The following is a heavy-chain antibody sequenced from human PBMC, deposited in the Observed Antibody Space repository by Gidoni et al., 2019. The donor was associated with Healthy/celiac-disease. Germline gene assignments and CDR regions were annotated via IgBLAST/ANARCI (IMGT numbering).Heavy chain of an antibody. J-gene: IGHJ6*02. CDR2: IYSSGIN. CDR1: GGSISSGGYY. V-gene: IGHV4-31*03. D-gene: IGHD1-1*01. Sequence: QVQLQESGPGLVKPSQTMSLTCTVSGGSISSGGYYSSWIRPHPGKGLKWMGYIYSSGINYYNPSLKSRVTIAVDTSKNQFSLKLSSVTAADTAVYYCARESRGYTYYYYGMDVWGQGTTVTVSS. CDR3: ARESRGYTYYYYGMDV.